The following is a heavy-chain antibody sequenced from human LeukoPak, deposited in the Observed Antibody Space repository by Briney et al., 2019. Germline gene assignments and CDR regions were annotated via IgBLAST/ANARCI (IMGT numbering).Heavy chain of an antibody. Sequence: SETLSLTCAVSGGSISSGGYSWSWIRQPPGKGLEWIGYIYHSGSTYYNPSLKSRVTISVDRSKNQFSLKLSSVTAADTAVYYCARESRQLYYFDYWGQGTLVTVSS. D-gene: IGHD6-19*01. CDR1: GGSISSGGYS. V-gene: IGHV4-30-2*01. CDR3: ARESRQLYYFDY. J-gene: IGHJ4*02. CDR2: IYHSGST.